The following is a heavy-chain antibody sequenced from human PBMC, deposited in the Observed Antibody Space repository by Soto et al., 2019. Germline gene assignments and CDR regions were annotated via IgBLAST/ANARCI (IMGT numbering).Heavy chain of an antibody. CDR1: GFTFSSYD. J-gene: IGHJ4*02. D-gene: IGHD3-22*01. CDR2: IGTTGDT. Sequence: EVQLVESGGGLVQPGGSLRLSCSASGFTFSSYDMHWVRQGTGKGLEWDSAIGTTGDTYYAASVKGRFTISRENAKNSLYLQMNSLRAGDTAIYFCARAIGPTLFDYWGQGTLVTVSS. V-gene: IGHV3-13*04. CDR3: ARAIGPTLFDY.